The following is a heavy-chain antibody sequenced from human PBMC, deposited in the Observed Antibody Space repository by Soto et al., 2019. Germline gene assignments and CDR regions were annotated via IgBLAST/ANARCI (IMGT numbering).Heavy chain of an antibody. CDR3: ASTLYYYDRSGYYPY. D-gene: IGHD3-22*01. CDR1: GYTFTSYG. V-gene: IGHV1-18*01. Sequence: QVQLVQSGTEVKKPGASVKVSCKASGYTFTSYGISWVRQAPGQGLEWMGWISAYNGNTNYAQKLQGRVTMTTDTSTSTAYIELRSLRSDDTAVYYCASTLYYYDRSGYYPYWGQGTLVTVSS. J-gene: IGHJ4*02. CDR2: ISAYNGNT.